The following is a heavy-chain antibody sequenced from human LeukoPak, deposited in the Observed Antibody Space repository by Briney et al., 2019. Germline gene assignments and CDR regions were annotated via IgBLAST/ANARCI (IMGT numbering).Heavy chain of an antibody. CDR2: IYYSGST. J-gene: IGHJ4*02. CDR1: GGSMSSYF. V-gene: IGHV4-59*01. Sequence: SETLSLTCTVSGGSMSSYFWSWIRQPAGKGLEWIGYIYYSGSTNYNPSLKSRVTISVDTSKNQFSLKLSPVTAADTAVYYCAREALVAVAGTGWFDYWGQGTLVTVSS. D-gene: IGHD6-19*01. CDR3: AREALVAVAGTGWFDY.